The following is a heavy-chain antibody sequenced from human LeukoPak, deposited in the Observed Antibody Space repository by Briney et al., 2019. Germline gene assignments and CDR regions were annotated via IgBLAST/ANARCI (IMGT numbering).Heavy chain of an antibody. CDR1: GFTFSSYE. CDR2: ISSSGSTI. CDR3: ARDTYYVWGSYLG. Sequence: GGSLRLSCAASGFTFSSYEMNWVRQAPGKGLEWVSYISSSGSTIYYADSVKGRFTISRDNAKNSLYLQMNSLRAEDTAVYYCARDTYYVWGSYLGWGQGTLVTVSS. V-gene: IGHV3-48*03. J-gene: IGHJ4*02. D-gene: IGHD3-16*02.